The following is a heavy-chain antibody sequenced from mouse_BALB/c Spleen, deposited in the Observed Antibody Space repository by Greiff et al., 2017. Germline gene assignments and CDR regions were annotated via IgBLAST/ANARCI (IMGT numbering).Heavy chain of an antibody. Sequence: EVHLVESGAELVKPGASVKLSCTASGFNIKDTYMHWVKQRPEQGLEWIGRIDPANGNTKYDPKFQGKATITADTSSNTAYLQLSSLTSEDTAVYYCARDDYDGDWYFDVWGAGTTVTVSS. J-gene: IGHJ1*01. CDR2: IDPANGNT. D-gene: IGHD2-4*01. CDR1: GFNIKDTY. CDR3: ARDDYDGDWYFDV. V-gene: IGHV14-3*02.